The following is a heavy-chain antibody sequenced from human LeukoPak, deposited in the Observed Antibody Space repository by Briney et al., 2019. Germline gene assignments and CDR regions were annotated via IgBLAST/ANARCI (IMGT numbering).Heavy chain of an antibody. J-gene: IGHJ4*02. V-gene: IGHV3-23*01. CDR2: ISGSGGST. CDR3: AKGRDYSNYWGADY. CDR1: GFTFSSYV. Sequence: GGSLRLSCAASGFTFSSYVMSWVRQAPGKGLEWVSAISGSGGSTYYADSVKGRFTISRDNSKNMLFLQVNGLRAEDTAVYYCAKGRDYSNYWGADYWGQGTLVTVSS. D-gene: IGHD4-11*01.